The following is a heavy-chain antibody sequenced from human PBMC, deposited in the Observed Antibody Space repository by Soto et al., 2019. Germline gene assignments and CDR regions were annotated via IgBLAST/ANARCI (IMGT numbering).Heavy chain of an antibody. D-gene: IGHD3-3*01. CDR1: GGTFSSYA. CDR3: ARETKDDFWSGYSNWFDP. CDR2: IIPIFGTA. J-gene: IGHJ5*02. V-gene: IGHV1-69*13. Sequence: ASVKVSGKASGGTFSSYAISWVRQAPGQGLEWMGGIIPIFGTANYAQKFQGRVTITADESTSTAYMELSSLRSEDTAVYYCARETKDDFWSGYSNWFDPWGQGTLVTVSS.